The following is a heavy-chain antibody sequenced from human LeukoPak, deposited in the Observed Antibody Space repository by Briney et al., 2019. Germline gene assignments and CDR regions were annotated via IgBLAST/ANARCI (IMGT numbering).Heavy chain of an antibody. Sequence: KAGGSLRLSCAASGFTFSSYAMSWVRQAPGKGLEWVSAISGSGGSTYYADSVKGRFTISRDNSKNTLYLQMNSLRAGDTAVYYCGRQWLWRGERYFDYWGQGTLVTVSS. CDR2: ISGSGGST. D-gene: IGHD6-19*01. CDR1: GFTFSSYA. V-gene: IGHV3-23*01. CDR3: GRQWLWRGERYFDY. J-gene: IGHJ4*02.